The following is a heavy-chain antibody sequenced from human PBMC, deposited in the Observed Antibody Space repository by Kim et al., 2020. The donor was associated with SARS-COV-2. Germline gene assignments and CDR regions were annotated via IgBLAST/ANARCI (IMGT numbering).Heavy chain of an antibody. CDR3: AKGSDYVWFGADY. V-gene: IGHV3-30*18. Sequence: GGSLRLSCAAAGFTFSSCGMHWVRQAPGKGLEWVAIISYDGSNKYYADSVKGRFTISRDNSKNTLYLQMNSLRAEDTAVYYCAKGSDYVWFGADYWGQGT. D-gene: IGHD3-16*01. CDR2: ISYDGSNK. J-gene: IGHJ4*02. CDR1: GFTFSSCG.